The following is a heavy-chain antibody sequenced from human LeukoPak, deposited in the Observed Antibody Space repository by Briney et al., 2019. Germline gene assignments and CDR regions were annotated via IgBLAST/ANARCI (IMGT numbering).Heavy chain of an antibody. V-gene: IGHV3-30*02. Sequence: GGSLRLSCAASGFTFSSYGMHWVRQAPGKGLEWVAFIRYDGSNKYYADSVKGRFTISRDNSKNTLYLQMNSLRAEDTAVYYCAKGWFGESGPIDYWGQGTLVTVSS. J-gene: IGHJ4*02. D-gene: IGHD3-10*01. CDR3: AKGWFGESGPIDY. CDR1: GFTFSSYG. CDR2: IRYDGSNK.